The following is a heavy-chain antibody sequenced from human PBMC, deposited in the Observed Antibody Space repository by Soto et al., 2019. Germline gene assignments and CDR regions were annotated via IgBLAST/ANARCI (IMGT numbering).Heavy chain of an antibody. V-gene: IGHV1-69*12. Sequence: QVQLVQSGAEVRQPASSVKVSCKTSGGTFSSYAISWVRQAPGQGLEWMGGIVPIVDTSTYAQKFQGRVTITADESTGTAYMELSSLRSDDTAIYYCVRVVAIPGYPDNWCQGTLVTVSS. CDR2: IVPIVDTS. CDR1: GGTFSSYA. CDR3: VRVVAIPGYPDN. J-gene: IGHJ4*02. D-gene: IGHD5-12*01.